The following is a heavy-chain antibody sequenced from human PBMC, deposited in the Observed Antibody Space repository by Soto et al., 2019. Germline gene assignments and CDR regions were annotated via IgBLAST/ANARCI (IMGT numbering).Heavy chain of an antibody. CDR3: AKDGHSGSSFV. Sequence: PGGSLRLSCAASGFTFSSYGMHWVRQAPGKGLEWVAVISYDGSNKYYADSVKGRFTISRDNSKNTLYLQMNSLRAEDTAVYYCAKDGHSGSSFVWGQGTLVTVSS. CDR1: GFTFSSYG. D-gene: IGHD1-26*01. V-gene: IGHV3-30*18. CDR2: ISYDGSNK. J-gene: IGHJ4*02.